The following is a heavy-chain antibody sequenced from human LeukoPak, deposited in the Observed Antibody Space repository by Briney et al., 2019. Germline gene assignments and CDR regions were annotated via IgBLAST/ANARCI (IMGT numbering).Heavy chain of an antibody. CDR3: ASEPYGSGSFLGAFDI. V-gene: IGHV4-39*01. J-gene: IGHJ3*02. CDR1: DDSIRSSAYY. Sequence: SETLSLTCAVSDDSIRSSAYYWGWIRQPPGKGLEWIGSIYYSGSTYYNPSLKSRATISIDTSKNQFSLKLSSVTAAGTAVYYCASEPYGSGSFLGAFDIWGQGTMVTVSS. CDR2: IYYSGST. D-gene: IGHD3-10*01.